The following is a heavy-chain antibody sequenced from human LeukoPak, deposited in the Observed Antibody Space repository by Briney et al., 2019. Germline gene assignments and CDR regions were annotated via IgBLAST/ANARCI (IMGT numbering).Heavy chain of an antibody. CDR3: ARDSGDCSSTTCYDAFDI. J-gene: IGHJ3*02. CDR2: INQDGSDGSDK. Sequence: GGSLRLSCAASGFTFSNYWMSSVRQAPGKGLEWVANINQDGSDGSDKYYVDSVKGRFTISRDNAKNSLYLQMNSLRAEDTAVYYCARDSGDCSSTTCYDAFDIWGRGTMVTVSS. V-gene: IGHV3-7*04. D-gene: IGHD2-2*01. CDR1: GFTFSNYW.